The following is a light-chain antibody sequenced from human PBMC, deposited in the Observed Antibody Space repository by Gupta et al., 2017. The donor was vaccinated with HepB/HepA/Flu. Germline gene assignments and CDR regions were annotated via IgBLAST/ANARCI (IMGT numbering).Light chain of an antibody. Sequence: DIQMTQSPSSVSASVGDRVTITCRASQDISRYLAWYQQIPGKAPKLLIYETSSLHSGVPSRFSGSRSGTDFILTIYSLQPEEFATYYCQQAKSLPIRFGQGTPLEIK. V-gene: IGKV1D-12*01. CDR2: ETS. J-gene: IGKJ5*01. CDR1: QDISRY. CDR3: QQAKSLPIR.